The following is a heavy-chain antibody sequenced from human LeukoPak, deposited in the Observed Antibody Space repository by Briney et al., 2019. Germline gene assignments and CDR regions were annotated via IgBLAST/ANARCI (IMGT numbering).Heavy chain of an antibody. CDR3: ARERMATIGRFGY. D-gene: IGHD5-24*01. Sequence: ASVKVSCKASGGTFSSYAISWVRQAPGQGLEWMGGIIPIFGTANYAQKFQGRVTITTDESTSTAYMELSSLRSEDTAVYYCARERMATIGRFGYWGQGTLVTVSS. CDR1: GGTFSSYA. CDR2: IIPIFGTA. J-gene: IGHJ4*02. V-gene: IGHV1-69*05.